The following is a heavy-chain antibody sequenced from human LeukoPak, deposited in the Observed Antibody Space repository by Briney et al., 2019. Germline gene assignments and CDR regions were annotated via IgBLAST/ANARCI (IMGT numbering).Heavy chain of an antibody. D-gene: IGHD3-10*01. CDR1: GGSISSSSYY. CDR2: IYYSWST. Sequence: PSETLSLTCTVSGGSISSSSYYWGWIRQPPGKGLEWIGSIYYSWSTYYNPSLKIRVTISVDTSKNPFSLTLSSVTAADTAVYSCARRRYYGSGSLYFDYWGQGTLVTVSS. J-gene: IGHJ4*02. CDR3: ARRRYYGSGSLYFDY. V-gene: IGHV4-39*01.